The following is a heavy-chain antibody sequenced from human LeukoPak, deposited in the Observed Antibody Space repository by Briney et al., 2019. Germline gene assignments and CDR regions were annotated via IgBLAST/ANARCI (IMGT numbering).Heavy chain of an antibody. CDR2: INPSGGST. CDR1: GYTFTSYY. J-gene: IGHJ4*02. CDR3: AILVFGIAASHSFDY. D-gene: IGHD6-13*01. V-gene: IGHV1-46*03. Sequence: ASVKVSXKASGYTFTSYYMHWVRQAPGQGLEWMGIINPSGGSTSYAQKFQGRVTMTRDTSTSTVYMELSSLRSEDTAVYYCAILVFGIAASHSFDYWGQGTLVTVSS.